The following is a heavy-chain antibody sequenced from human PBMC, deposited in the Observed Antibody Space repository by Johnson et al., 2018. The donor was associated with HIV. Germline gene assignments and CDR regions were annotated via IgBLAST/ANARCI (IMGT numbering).Heavy chain of an antibody. V-gene: IGHV3-15*01. Sequence: VQLVESGGGLVKPGGSLRLSCAASGFTFSNAWMSWVRQAPGRGLEWVGRIKSKTDGGTTDYAAPVKGRFTISRDDSKNTLYLQMNSLRAEDTAVYYCARVQVAMATIGYAFDIWGQGTMVTVSS. CDR1: GFTFSNAW. CDR3: ARVQVAMATIGYAFDI. CDR2: IKSKTDGGTT. D-gene: IGHD5-12*01. J-gene: IGHJ3*02.